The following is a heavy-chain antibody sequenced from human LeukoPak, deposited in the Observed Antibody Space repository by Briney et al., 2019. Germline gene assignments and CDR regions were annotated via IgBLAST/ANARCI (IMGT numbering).Heavy chain of an antibody. J-gene: IGHJ4*02. Sequence: GGSLRLSCAASGFTFSSYAMSWVRQAPGKGLEWVSAISGSGGSTYYADSVKGRSTISRDNSKNTLYLQMNSLRAEDTAVYYCAKDYGVAVAGTYYFDYWGQGTLVTVSS. CDR1: GFTFSSYA. V-gene: IGHV3-23*01. CDR2: ISGSGGST. D-gene: IGHD6-19*01. CDR3: AKDYGVAVAGTYYFDY.